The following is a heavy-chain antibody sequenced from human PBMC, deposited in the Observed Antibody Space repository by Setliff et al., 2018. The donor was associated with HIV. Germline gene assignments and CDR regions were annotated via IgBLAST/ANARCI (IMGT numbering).Heavy chain of an antibody. CDR3: ARQLGSQYSYWAYYFDS. V-gene: IGHV4-59*08. D-gene: IGHD5-18*01. J-gene: IGHJ4*02. Sequence: SETLSLTCSVSGDSIGTYYWNWIRQTPGKRLEWIGFFDYGGSTDYNPALESRVTVSLDTSRNLFSLRLASVTAADTAVYYCARQLGSQYSYWAYYFDSWGQGALVTVSS. CDR2: FDYGGST. CDR1: GDSIGTYY.